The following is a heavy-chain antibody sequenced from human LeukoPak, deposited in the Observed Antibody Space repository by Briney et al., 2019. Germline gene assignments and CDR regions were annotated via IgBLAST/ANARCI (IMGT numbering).Heavy chain of an antibody. CDR3: ARDLRGYDILTGYYDYYYGMDV. CDR2: ISSSSSYT. J-gene: IGHJ6*02. Sequence: GSLRLSCAASGFTFSDYYMSWIRQAPGKGLEWVSYISSSSSYTNYADSVKGRFTISRDNAKNSLYLQMNSLRAEDTAVYYCARDLRGYDILTGYYDYYYGMDVWGQGTTVTVSS. CDR1: GFTFSDYY. V-gene: IGHV3-11*05. D-gene: IGHD3-9*01.